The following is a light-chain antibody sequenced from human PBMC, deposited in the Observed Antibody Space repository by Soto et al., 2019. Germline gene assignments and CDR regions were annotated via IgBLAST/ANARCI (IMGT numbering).Light chain of an antibody. CDR2: KAS. J-gene: IGKJ1*01. V-gene: IGKV1-5*03. CDR3: QQYDTYWT. Sequence: DIQMTRSPSTLSGXXGDRVIITCRASESISNWLAWYQQKPGKAPNLLIYKASSLKSGVPLRFSGSGSGTEFTLTINSLQPDDFATYYCQQYDTYWTFGQGTKVDIK. CDR1: ESISNW.